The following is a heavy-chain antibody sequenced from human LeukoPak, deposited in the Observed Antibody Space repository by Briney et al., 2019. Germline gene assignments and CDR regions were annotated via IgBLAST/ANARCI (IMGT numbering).Heavy chain of an antibody. D-gene: IGHD6-13*01. CDR2: IYHSGST. CDR3: ARGDSSSWYSYFDY. J-gene: IGHJ4*02. V-gene: IGHV4-4*02. CDR1: SVSISRSNW. Sequence: SVTLSLTFAVSSVSISRSNWWSWVRQPPGEGLEWIGEIYHSGSTNYNPSLKSRVTISVDKSKNQFSLKLSSVTAADTAVYYCARGDSSSWYSYFDYWGQGTLVTVSS.